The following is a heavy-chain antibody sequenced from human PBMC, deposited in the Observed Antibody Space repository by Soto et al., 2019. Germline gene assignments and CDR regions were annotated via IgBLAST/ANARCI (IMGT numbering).Heavy chain of an antibody. J-gene: IGHJ6*02. Sequence: EVQLVESGGGLIQPGGSLRLSCAVSGLTVSSYAMSWVRQAPGEGLEWVSVIYASDSTHYADSVKGRFTISRDNSKNTLFLQMNSLRVEDTAVYYCEKGWMDVWGQGTTVTVS. CDR3: EKGWMDV. CDR2: IYASDST. V-gene: IGHV3-53*01. CDR1: GLTVSSYA.